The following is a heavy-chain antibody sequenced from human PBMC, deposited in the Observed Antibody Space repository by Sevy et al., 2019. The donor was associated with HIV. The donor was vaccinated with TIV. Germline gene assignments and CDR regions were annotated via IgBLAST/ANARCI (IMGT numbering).Heavy chain of an antibody. CDR2: MNPNSGNT. J-gene: IGHJ4*02. CDR3: AKGASLYSSSIIEYDY. V-gene: IGHV1-8*01. CDR1: GYTFTFYD. D-gene: IGHD6-6*01. Sequence: ASVKVSCKASGYTFTFYDINWVRQATGQGLEWVGWMNPNSGNTGYAQKFQDRVTMTRNTSISTAYMELSSLRSEDTAVFYCAKGASLYSSSIIEYDYWGQGTLVTVSS.